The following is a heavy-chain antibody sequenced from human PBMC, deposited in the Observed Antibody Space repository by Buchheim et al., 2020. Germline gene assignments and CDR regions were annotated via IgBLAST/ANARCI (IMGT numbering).Heavy chain of an antibody. CDR3: ARGPYYDILTGYHNWFDP. CDR2: IHHTGST. V-gene: IGHV4-4*02. J-gene: IGHJ5*02. Sequence: QVQLQESGPGLAKPSGTLSLTCAVSGVSISSTSYWSWVRQPPGKGLEWIGEIHHTGSTNYNPSLQSRVTISIDKSKNHYSLKVTSVTAADTAVYYCARGPYYDILTGYHNWFDPWGQGTL. D-gene: IGHD3-9*01. CDR1: GVSISSTSY.